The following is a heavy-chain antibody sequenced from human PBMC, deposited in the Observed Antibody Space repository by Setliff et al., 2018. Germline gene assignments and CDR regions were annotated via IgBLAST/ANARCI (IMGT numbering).Heavy chain of an antibody. CDR3: ARHATYYYGSGNLPFDH. D-gene: IGHD3-10*01. Sequence: SETLSLTCAAYGGTFSDYHWTWIRQSPEKGLEWIGEINHRGSTNYNPSLKSRVTISFDTSRNQFSLELSSVTAADTAVYYCARHATYYYGSGNLPFDHWAQGSLVTVSS. J-gene: IGHJ4*02. V-gene: IGHV4-34*01. CDR2: INHRGST. CDR1: GGTFSDYH.